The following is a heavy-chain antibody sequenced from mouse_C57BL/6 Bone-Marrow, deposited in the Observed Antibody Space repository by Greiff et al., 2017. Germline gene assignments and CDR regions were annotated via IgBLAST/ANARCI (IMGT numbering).Heavy chain of an antibody. CDR3: ARYKSYYFDY. Sequence: EVMLVESGGGLVQPGGSLSLSCAASGFTFTDYYMSWVRQPPGTALEWLGFIRNKANGYTTEYSAPVKGRFTISRDNSQSFLYLQMNALRAEDRATYYCARYKSYYFDYWGQGTTLTVSS. V-gene: IGHV7-3*01. J-gene: IGHJ2*01. CDR2: IRNKANGYTT. CDR1: GFTFTDYY.